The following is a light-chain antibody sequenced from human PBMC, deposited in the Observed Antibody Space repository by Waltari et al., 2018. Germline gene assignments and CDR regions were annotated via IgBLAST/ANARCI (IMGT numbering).Light chain of an antibody. CDR3: QQYKHYSET. CDR2: KAS. CDR1: QTISSK. V-gene: IGKV1-5*03. J-gene: IGKJ1*01. Sequence: DIQMTQSPSTLSASVGDRVTITCRARQTISSKLAWFQQKPGKAPKLLIYKASNLERGVPSRFSGSGSGTEFTLTISGLQPDDFATYYCQQYKHYSETFGQGTKVEIK.